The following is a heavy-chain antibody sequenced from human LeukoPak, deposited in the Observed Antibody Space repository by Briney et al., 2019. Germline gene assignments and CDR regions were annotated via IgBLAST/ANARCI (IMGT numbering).Heavy chain of an antibody. V-gene: IGHV1-8*03. CDR2: MNPNSGNI. CDR3: ARGNSYCSGGSCYPRDASDAFDI. J-gene: IGHJ3*02. CDR1: GYTFTSYD. D-gene: IGHD2-15*01. Sequence: ASVKVSCKASGYTFTSYDINWVRQATGQGLEWMGWMNPNSGNIGYAQKFQGRVTITRNTSISTAYMELSSLRSEDTAVYYCARGNSYCSGGSCYPRDASDAFDIWGQGTMVTVSS.